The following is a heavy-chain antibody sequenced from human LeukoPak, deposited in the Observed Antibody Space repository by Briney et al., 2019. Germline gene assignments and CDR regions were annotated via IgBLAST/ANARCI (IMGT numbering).Heavy chain of an antibody. J-gene: IGHJ3*02. Sequence: PGGSLRLSCAASGFTFSSYEMNWVRQAPGRGLEWVSYISSSGSTIYYADSVKGRFTISRDNAKNSLYLQMNSLRAEDTAVYYCARRDYDILTGTNNAFDIWGQGTMVTVSS. CDR2: ISSSGSTI. D-gene: IGHD3-9*01. CDR3: ARRDYDILTGTNNAFDI. CDR1: GFTFSSYE. V-gene: IGHV3-48*03.